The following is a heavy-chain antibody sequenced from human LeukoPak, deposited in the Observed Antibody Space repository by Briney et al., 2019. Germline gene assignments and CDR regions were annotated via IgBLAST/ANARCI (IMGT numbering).Heavy chain of an antibody. Sequence: GGSLRLSCAASGFTFSSYAMHWVRQAPGKGLEWVAVISYDGSNKYYADPVKGRFTISRDNSKNTLYLQMNSLRAEDTAVYYCARDGHYYDSSGYYAYYFDYWGQGTLVTVSS. J-gene: IGHJ4*02. D-gene: IGHD3-22*01. CDR3: ARDGHYYDSSGYYAYYFDY. CDR2: ISYDGSNK. CDR1: GFTFSSYA. V-gene: IGHV3-30*04.